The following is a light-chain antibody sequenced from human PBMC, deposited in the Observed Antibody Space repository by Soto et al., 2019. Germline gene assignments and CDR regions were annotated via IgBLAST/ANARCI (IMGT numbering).Light chain of an antibody. CDR3: CSYGGSFYV. Sequence: QSALTQPHSVSGSPGQSVAISCSGTSSDVGGYNYVSWYQQHPGKAPKLIIFDVNERPSGVPDRFSGSKSGSTASLTISGLQAEDEADYYCCSYGGSFYVVGTGTKLTVL. CDR2: DVN. V-gene: IGLV2-11*01. CDR1: SSDVGGYNY. J-gene: IGLJ1*01.